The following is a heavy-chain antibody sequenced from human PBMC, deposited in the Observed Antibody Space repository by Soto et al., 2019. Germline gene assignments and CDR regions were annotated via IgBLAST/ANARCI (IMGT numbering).Heavy chain of an antibody. V-gene: IGHV5-51*03. Sequence: EVQLVQSGAEVKKPKESLKFSCKGYGYNFSGYWINWVREMPGKGLEWMGTIYPGDSDVRYSPSFQGQVTISVDKSMSIVYLQWSSLQASDTAIYYCARTEYGSGTFDFWGQGTLVTVSS. CDR1: GYNFSGYW. D-gene: IGHD3-10*01. CDR2: IYPGDSDV. J-gene: IGHJ4*02. CDR3: ARTEYGSGTFDF.